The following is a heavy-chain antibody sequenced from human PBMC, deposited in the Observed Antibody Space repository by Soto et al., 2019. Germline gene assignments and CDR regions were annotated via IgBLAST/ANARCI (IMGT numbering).Heavy chain of an antibody. CDR2: ISFDGANT. CDR1: GFTFSSYN. V-gene: IGHV3-30-3*01. Sequence: QVQLVESGGGVVPPGGSLRVSCVASGFTFSSYNMHCVRQAPGEGLEWVAVISFDGANTFYADSVKGRFTISRDISSDTLYLQMSSLRDEDTAIYYCARDGYNRGGFDYWGQGTLVTVSS. D-gene: IGHD5-18*01. CDR3: ARDGYNRGGFDY. J-gene: IGHJ4*02.